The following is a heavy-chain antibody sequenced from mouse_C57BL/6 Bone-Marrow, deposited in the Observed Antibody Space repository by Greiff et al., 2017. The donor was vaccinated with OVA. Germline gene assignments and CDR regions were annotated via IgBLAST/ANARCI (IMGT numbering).Heavy chain of an antibody. CDR1: GYTFTSYT. Sequence: QVQLKEPGAELARPGASVKMSCKASGYTFTSYTMHWVKQRPGQGLEWIGYINPSSGYTNYNQKFKDKATLTADKSSSTAYMQLSSLTSEDSAVYYCARTPCYYGSSYDWYFDVWGTGTTVTVSS. V-gene: IGHV1-4*01. D-gene: IGHD1-1*01. CDR2: INPSSGYT. CDR3: ARTPCYYGSSYDWYFDV. J-gene: IGHJ1*03.